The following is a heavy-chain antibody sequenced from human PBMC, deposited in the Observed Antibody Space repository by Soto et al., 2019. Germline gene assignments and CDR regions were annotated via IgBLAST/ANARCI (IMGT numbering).Heavy chain of an antibody. V-gene: IGHV3-48*02. CDR3: ARDMASISYYYGMDV. D-gene: IGHD6-19*01. CDR2: ISSSSSTI. J-gene: IGHJ6*02. CDR1: GFTFNKYA. Sequence: LRLSCTASGFTFNKYAMSWVRQAPGKGLEWVSYISSSSSTIYYADSVRGRFTISRDNAKNSLYLQMNSLRDEDTAVYYCARDMASISYYYGMDVWGQGTTVTVSS.